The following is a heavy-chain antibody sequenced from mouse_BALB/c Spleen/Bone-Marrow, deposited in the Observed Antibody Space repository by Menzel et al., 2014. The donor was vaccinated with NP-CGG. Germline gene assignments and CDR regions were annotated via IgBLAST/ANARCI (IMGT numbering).Heavy chain of an antibody. CDR1: GYTFTDYA. V-gene: IGHV1S137*01. Sequence: VQLQQSGAELVRPGVSVKISCRGSGYTFTDYAVHWVKQSHAKSLEWIGVISTYYGDATYNQKFKGKATMTVDKSSSTAYMELARLTSEDSAIYYCARDLDYWGQGTTLTVSS. CDR2: ISTYYGDA. CDR3: ARDLDY. J-gene: IGHJ2*01.